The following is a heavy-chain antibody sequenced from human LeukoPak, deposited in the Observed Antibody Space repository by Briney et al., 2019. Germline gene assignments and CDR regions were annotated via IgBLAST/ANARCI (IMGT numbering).Heavy chain of an antibody. Sequence: PPGGSLRLSCAASGFTFSSYGMHWVRQAPGKGLEWVAFILYDGSEKYNGDSVKGRFTISRDNPKTTLYLQMNSLRAEDTAVYFCTKDLAQMGAIPYYFDYWGQGTLVTVSS. CDR3: TKDLAQMGAIPYYFDY. CDR1: GFTFSSYG. V-gene: IGHV3-30*02. D-gene: IGHD1-26*01. J-gene: IGHJ4*02. CDR2: ILYDGSEK.